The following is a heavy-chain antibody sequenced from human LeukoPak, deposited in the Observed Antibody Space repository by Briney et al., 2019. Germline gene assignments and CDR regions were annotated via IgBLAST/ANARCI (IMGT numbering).Heavy chain of an antibody. CDR1: GFTFSSYW. Sequence: GGSLRLSCAASGFTFSSYWMSWVRQAPGKGLEWAANIKQDGSEKYYVDSVKGRFTISRDNAKNSLYLQMNSLRAEDTAVYYCARMGSYDILTGYYWLDYWGQGTLVTVSS. CDR2: IKQDGSEK. V-gene: IGHV3-7*01. CDR3: ARMGSYDILTGYYWLDY. D-gene: IGHD3-9*01. J-gene: IGHJ4*02.